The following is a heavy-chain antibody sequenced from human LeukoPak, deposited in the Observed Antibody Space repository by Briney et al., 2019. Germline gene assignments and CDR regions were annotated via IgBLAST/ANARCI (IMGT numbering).Heavy chain of an antibody. CDR3: ALDFWSGYLLQR. CDR1: GDTFTTYG. CDR2: ISANNGDA. D-gene: IGHD3-3*01. Sequence: ASVKVSCKTSGDTFTTYGISWVRQAPGQGPEWMGWISANNGDAKYAQKFQGRVTMTTDTSTSTAYMELRSLRSDDTAVYYCALDFWSGYLLQRWGQGTPVTVSS. V-gene: IGHV1-18*01. J-gene: IGHJ1*01.